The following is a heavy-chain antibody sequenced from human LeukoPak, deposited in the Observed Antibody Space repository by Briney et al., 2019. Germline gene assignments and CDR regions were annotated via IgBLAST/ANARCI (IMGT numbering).Heavy chain of an antibody. Sequence: GGSLRLSCAASGFSFTSAWMVWVRQAPGKGLEWVGRIQSNLDGGTTDFAAPVKGRFTISRDDLARTVYLEMNNLKADDTGVYYCTTDFSHFDFSSGYYSYWGQGSLVTASS. CDR1: GFSFTSAW. V-gene: IGHV3-15*01. J-gene: IGHJ4*02. CDR3: TTDFSHFDFSSGYYSY. CDR2: IQSNLDGGTT. D-gene: IGHD3-3*01.